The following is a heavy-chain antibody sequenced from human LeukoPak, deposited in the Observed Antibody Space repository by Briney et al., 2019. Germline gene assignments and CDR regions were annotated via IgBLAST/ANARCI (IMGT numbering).Heavy chain of an antibody. D-gene: IGHD3-22*01. V-gene: IGHV1-69*06. Sequence: SVKVSCKASGYTFTSYGISWVRQAPGQGLEWMGGIIPIFGTANYAQKFQGRVTITADKSTSTAYMELSSLRSEDTAVYYCARGVLDDYDSSGYHYYFDYWGQGTLVTVSS. CDR3: ARGVLDDYDSSGYHYYFDY. CDR2: IIPIFGTA. CDR1: GYTFTSYG. J-gene: IGHJ4*02.